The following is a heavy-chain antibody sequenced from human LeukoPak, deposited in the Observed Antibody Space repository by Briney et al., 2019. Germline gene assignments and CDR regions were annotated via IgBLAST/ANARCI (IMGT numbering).Heavy chain of an antibody. CDR2: ITDTGST. V-gene: IGHV4-34*01. D-gene: IGHD3-22*01. Sequence: SETLSLTCAVYGGSFSGHYWSWIRQPPGKGLEWIAEITDTGSTNYNPSLKSRVTISVDTSKNQFSLKLSSVTAAGTAVYYCARGKGDSSGYRPFDYWGQGTLVTVSS. CDR3: ARGKGDSSGYRPFDY. J-gene: IGHJ4*02. CDR1: GGSFSGHY.